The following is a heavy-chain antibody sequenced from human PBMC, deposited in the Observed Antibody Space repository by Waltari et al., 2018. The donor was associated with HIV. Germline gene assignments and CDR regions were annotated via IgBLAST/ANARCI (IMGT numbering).Heavy chain of an antibody. CDR3: ARELRFDIVFDY. Sequence: QVQLVQSGAEMRKPGASVKVSCTASKYTFASYGIHWLRQAPGQRLEWMGWINTGDGSTKYSQKFQGSVTISRETAASTAYMQLSSLRSEDTAIYYCARELRFDIVFDYWGQGTLVTVSS. D-gene: IGHD5-12*01. J-gene: IGHJ4*02. CDR1: KYTFASYG. V-gene: IGHV1-3*04. CDR2: INTGDGST.